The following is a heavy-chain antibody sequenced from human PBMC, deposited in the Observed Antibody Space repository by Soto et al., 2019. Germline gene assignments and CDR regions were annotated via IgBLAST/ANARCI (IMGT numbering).Heavy chain of an antibody. J-gene: IGHJ4*02. V-gene: IGHV3-66*01. CDR1: GITVSSHY. D-gene: IGHD2-15*01. CDR2: IYSGGST. Sequence: LRLSCAASGITVSSHYMSWFRQAPGKGLEWVSVIYSGGSTYYANSVKGRFTISRDNSENTLYLQMNSLRAEDTAVYYCARTCSGGTCSFDYWGQGTLVTSPQ. CDR3: ARTCSGGTCSFDY.